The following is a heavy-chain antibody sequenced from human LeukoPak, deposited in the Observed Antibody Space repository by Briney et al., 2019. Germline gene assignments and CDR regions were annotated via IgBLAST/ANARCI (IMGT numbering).Heavy chain of an antibody. Sequence: AGGSLRLSCAASGFTFSSYSMNWVRQAPGKGLEWVSYISSSSSTIYYADSVKGRFTISRDNAKNSLYLQMNSLRAEDTAVYYCARVYDILTGYSDYWGQGTLVTVSS. CDR3: ARVYDILTGYSDY. D-gene: IGHD3-9*01. V-gene: IGHV3-48*04. J-gene: IGHJ4*02. CDR2: ISSSSSTI. CDR1: GFTFSSYS.